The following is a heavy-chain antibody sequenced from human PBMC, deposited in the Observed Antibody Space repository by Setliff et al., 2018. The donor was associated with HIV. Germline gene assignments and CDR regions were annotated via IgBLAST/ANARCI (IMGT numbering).Heavy chain of an antibody. CDR1: GGSISSSSYY. V-gene: IGHV4-39*01. CDR2: IYYSGST. J-gene: IGHJ6*02. CDR3: ARLRTMRRPGNYYYGMDV. D-gene: IGHD3-22*01. Sequence: ETLSLTCTVSGGSISSSSYYWGWIRQPPGKGLEWIGSIYYSGSTYYNPSLKSRVTTSVDTSKNQFSLKLSSVTAADTAVYYCARLRTMRRPGNYYYGMDVWGQGTTVTVSS.